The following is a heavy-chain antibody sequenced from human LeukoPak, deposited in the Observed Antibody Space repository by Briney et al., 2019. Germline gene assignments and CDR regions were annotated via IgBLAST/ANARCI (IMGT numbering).Heavy chain of an antibody. CDR3: ASSSWYVGLWFDP. Sequence: PSETLSLTCAVYGGFFSGYYWSWIRQPPGKGLEWIGEINHSGSTNYNPSLKSRVTISVDTSKNQFSLKLSSVTAADTAVYYCASSSWYVGLWFDPWGQGTLVTVSS. J-gene: IGHJ5*02. CDR2: INHSGST. V-gene: IGHV4-34*01. CDR1: GGFFSGYY. D-gene: IGHD6-13*01.